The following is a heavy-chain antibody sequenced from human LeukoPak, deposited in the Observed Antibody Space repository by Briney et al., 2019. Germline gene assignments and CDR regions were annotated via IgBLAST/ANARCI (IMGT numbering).Heavy chain of an antibody. D-gene: IGHD3-10*01. J-gene: IGHJ4*02. V-gene: IGHV4-34*01. CDR3: ARGRPTTVRGVLDY. Sequence: SETLSLTCAVYGGSFSGYYWSWIRQPPGKGLEWIGEINHSGSTNYNPSLKSRVTISVDTPKNQFSLKLSSVTAADTAVYYCARGRPTTVRGVLDYWGQGTLVTVSS. CDR1: GGSFSGYY. CDR2: INHSGST.